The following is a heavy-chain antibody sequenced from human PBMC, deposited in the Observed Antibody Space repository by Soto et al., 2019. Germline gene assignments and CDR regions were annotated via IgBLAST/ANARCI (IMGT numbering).Heavy chain of an antibody. D-gene: IGHD2-8*01. J-gene: IGHJ6*02. CDR1: GYSFTDYH. Sequence: ASVKVSCKASGYSFTDYHIHWVRQAPGQGREWLGRINPKSGGTSTAQKFQGWVTMTTDTSISTASMELTRLTSDDTAIYYCARGDSTDCSNGVCSFFYNHDMDVWGQGTTVTAP. CDR3: ARGDSTDCSNGVCSFFYNHDMDV. V-gene: IGHV1-2*04. CDR2: INPKSGGT.